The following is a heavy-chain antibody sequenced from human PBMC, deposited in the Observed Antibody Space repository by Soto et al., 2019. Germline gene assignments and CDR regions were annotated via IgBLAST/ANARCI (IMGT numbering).Heavy chain of an antibody. CDR3: ARHAADDYLPYYYYYYMDV. V-gene: IGHV1-46*01. CDR2: INPSGGST. CDR1: GYTFTSYY. Sequence: ASVKVSCKASGYTFTSYYMHWVRQAPGQGLEWMGIINPSGGSTSYAQKFQGQVTISADKSISTAYLQWSSLKASDTAMYYCARHAADDYLPYYYYYYMDVWGKGTTVTVSS. D-gene: IGHD4-17*01. J-gene: IGHJ6*03.